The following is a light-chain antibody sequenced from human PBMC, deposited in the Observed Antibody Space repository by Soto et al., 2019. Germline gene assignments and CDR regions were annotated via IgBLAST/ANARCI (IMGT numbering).Light chain of an antibody. V-gene: IGLV1-44*01. CDR3: SAWDDSLNGHVA. CDR1: NSNIGSDA. Sequence: QSVLTQPPSASGTPGQRVTISCSGSNSNIGSDAVNWYQQLPGTAPKLLIYNDDQRPSGVPDRFSGSKSGTSASLAITGLQSEDEADYYCSAWDDSLNGHVAFGGGTKLTVL. CDR2: NDD. J-gene: IGLJ2*01.